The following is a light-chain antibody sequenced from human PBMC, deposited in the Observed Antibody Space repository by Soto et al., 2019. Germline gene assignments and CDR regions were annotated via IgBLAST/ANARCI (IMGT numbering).Light chain of an antibody. V-gene: IGKV3-15*01. J-gene: IGKJ1*01. CDR2: GAS. CDR3: QQYNQWPPWT. CDR1: QSVSSR. Sequence: EVLMTQSPTTLAVSPGERAILSCRASQSVSSRLAWYQQKPGQAPRLLIYGASTRATGVPVRFAGSGSGTEFTLTINSLQSEDFAIYFCQQYNQWPPWTFGQGTKVDIK.